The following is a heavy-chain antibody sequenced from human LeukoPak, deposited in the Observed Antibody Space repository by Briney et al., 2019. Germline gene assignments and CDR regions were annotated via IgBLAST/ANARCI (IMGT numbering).Heavy chain of an antibody. J-gene: IGHJ3*02. V-gene: IGHV1-69*05. Sequence: SVKVSCKASGGTFSSYAISWVRQAPGQGLEWRGRIIPIFGTANYAQKFQGRVTITTDESTRTAYMELSRLSSEDTAVYYCAGNYGGESRAFDIWGQGTMVTVSS. CDR2: IIPIFGTA. D-gene: IGHD4-23*01. CDR3: AGNYGGESRAFDI. CDR1: GGTFSSYA.